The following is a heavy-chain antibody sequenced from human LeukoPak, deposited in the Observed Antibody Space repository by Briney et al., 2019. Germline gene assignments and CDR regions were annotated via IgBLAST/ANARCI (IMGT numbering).Heavy chain of an antibody. CDR2: ISSSSSYI. CDR3: ARVGEYHDSSGSWWIDY. D-gene: IGHD3-22*01. J-gene: IGHJ4*02. Sequence: GGSLRLSCAASGFTFSSYSMNWVRQAPGKGLEWVSSISSSSSYIYYADSVKGRFTISRDNAKNSLYLQMNSLRAEDTAVYYCARVGEYHDSSGSWWIDYWGQGSLVTVSS. V-gene: IGHV3-21*01. CDR1: GFTFSSYS.